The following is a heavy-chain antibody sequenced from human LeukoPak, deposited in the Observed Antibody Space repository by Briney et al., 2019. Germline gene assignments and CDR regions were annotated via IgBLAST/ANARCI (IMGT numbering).Heavy chain of an antibody. V-gene: IGHV4-59*11. CDR1: GVSISSHY. CDR2: IYYSGST. D-gene: IGHD3-10*01. CDR3: THSGSYYNEYYFDY. Sequence: SETLSLTCTVSGVSISSHYWSWLRQPPGKGLEWLGYIYYSGSTNYNPSLKSRVTISVDTSKNQFSLKLSSVTAADTAVYYCTHSGSYYNEYYFDYWGQGTLVTVSS. J-gene: IGHJ4*02.